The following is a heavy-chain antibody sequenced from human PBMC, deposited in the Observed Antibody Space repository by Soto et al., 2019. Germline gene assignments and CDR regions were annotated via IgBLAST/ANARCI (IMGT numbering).Heavy chain of an antibody. V-gene: IGHV3-66*01. J-gene: IGHJ4*02. CDR1: GFTFRNYG. D-gene: IGHD5-18*01. Sequence: GWSLRLSCAASGFTFRNYGMNWVRQAPGKGLEWVSFIYSGGSTYYADSVKGRFTISRDNSKNTLYLQMNSLRAEDTAVYYCARDQGYSHYWGQGTLFTVSS. CDR3: ARDQGYSHY. CDR2: IYSGGST.